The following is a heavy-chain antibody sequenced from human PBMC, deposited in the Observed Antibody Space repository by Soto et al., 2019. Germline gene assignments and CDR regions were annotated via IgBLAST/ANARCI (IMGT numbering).Heavy chain of an antibody. CDR1: GYTFTSYG. V-gene: IGHV1-8*02. CDR3: ARSTMATIVAFDI. J-gene: IGHJ3*02. D-gene: IGHD5-12*01. Sequence: ASVKVSCKASGYTFTSYGISWVPQAPGQGLERMGWINPNSGNTGYAQKFQGRVTMTRNTSISTAYMELSSLRSEDTAVYYCARSTMATIVAFDIWGQGTMVTVSS. CDR2: INPNSGNT.